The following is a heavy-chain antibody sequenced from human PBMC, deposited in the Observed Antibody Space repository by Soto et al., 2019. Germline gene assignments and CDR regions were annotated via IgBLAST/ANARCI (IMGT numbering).Heavy chain of an antibody. J-gene: IGHJ6*02. D-gene: IGHD3-3*01. V-gene: IGHV1-8*01. Sequence: GASVKVSCKASVYTFTSYDINWLRLATGQGLEWMGWMNPNSGNTGYAQKFQGRVTMTRNTSISTAYMELSSLRSEDTAVYYCASDTIFGVVRVPMDVWGQGTTVTVSS. CDR3: ASDTIFGVVRVPMDV. CDR1: VYTFTSYD. CDR2: MNPNSGNT.